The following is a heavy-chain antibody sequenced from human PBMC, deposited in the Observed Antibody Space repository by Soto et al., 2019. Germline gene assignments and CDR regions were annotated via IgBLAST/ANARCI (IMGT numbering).Heavy chain of an antibody. CDR2: IYYSGNT. V-gene: IGHV4-61*01. Sequence: QVQLQESGPGLVKPSETLSLTCTVSGGSVSSGSYYWSWIRQPPGKGLEWMGYIYYSGNTKDNTSLRSQVNISVDTYKTQFSLKLSSVTAADTAVYYCARELNDYGGGNAFDIWGQGTIVTVSS. CDR3: ARELNDYGGGNAFDI. D-gene: IGHD4-17*01. CDR1: GGSVSSGSYY. J-gene: IGHJ3*02.